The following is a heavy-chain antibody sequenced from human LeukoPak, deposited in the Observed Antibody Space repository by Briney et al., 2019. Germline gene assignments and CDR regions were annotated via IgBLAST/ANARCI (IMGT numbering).Heavy chain of an antibody. Sequence: PSETLSLTCTVSGGSISSGGYYWSWIRQHPGKGLEWIGYIYYSGSTYYNPSLKSRVTISVDTSKNQFSLKLSFVTAADTAVYYCARASVDTAMVKWGYYFDYWGQGTLVTVSS. CDR2: IYYSGST. CDR3: ARASVDTAMVKWGYYFDY. CDR1: GGSISSGGYY. J-gene: IGHJ4*02. V-gene: IGHV4-31*03. D-gene: IGHD5-18*01.